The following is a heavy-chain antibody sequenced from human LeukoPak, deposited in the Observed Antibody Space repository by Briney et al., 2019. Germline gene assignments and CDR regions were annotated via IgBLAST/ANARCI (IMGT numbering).Heavy chain of an antibody. CDR3: AKLIAVGRYYFDY. Sequence: PGGSLRLSCAASGFTFSSYSMNWVRQAPGKGLEWVSSISSSSSYIYYADSVKGRFTISRDNAKNSLYLQMNSLRAEDTAVYYCAKLIAVGRYYFDYWGQGTLVTVSS. J-gene: IGHJ4*02. V-gene: IGHV3-21*04. D-gene: IGHD6-19*01. CDR2: ISSSSSYI. CDR1: GFTFSSYS.